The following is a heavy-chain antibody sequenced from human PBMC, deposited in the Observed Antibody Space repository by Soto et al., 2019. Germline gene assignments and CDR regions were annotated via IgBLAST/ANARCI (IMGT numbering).Heavy chain of an antibody. J-gene: IGHJ4*02. Sequence: ASVKVSCKASGYSFTGNSIHWVRQAPGQGLEWMGWIHPRNGGKKYAKKFQGWVTMTRDTSTRKDYMDLRRLTYEDTAVYYCAIKRSGVVYWGQGTLVTVSS. V-gene: IGHV1-2*04. CDR2: IHPRNGGK. CDR1: GYSFTGNS. CDR3: AIKRSGVVY. D-gene: IGHD2-15*01.